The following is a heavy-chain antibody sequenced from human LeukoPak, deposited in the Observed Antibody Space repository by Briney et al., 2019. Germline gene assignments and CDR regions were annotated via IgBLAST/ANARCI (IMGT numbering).Heavy chain of an antibody. CDR3: ARLPSDSSGRYYYYGMDV. V-gene: IGHV4-34*01. J-gene: IGHJ6*02. Sequence: SETLSLTCAVYGGSFSGYYWSWIRQPPGKGLEWIGEINHSGSTNYNPSLKSRVTISVDTSKNQFSLQLNPVTPEDTAVYYCARLPSDSSGRYYYYGMDVWGQGTTVTVSS. CDR2: INHSGST. CDR1: GGSFSGYY. D-gene: IGHD3-22*01.